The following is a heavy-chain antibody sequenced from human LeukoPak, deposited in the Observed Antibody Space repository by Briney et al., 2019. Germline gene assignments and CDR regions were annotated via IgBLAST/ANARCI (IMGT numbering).Heavy chain of an antibody. CDR1: GGSVSSGSYY. CDR3: ASFLVSEVFFFDY. V-gene: IGHV4-39*07. J-gene: IGHJ4*02. Sequence: SETLSLTCTVSGGSVSSGSYYWSWIRQPPGKGLEWIGEINHSGSTYYNPSLKSRVTISVDTSKNQFSLKLSSVTAADTAVYYCASFLVSEVFFFDYWGQGTLVTVSS. D-gene: IGHD3-3*01. CDR2: INHSGST.